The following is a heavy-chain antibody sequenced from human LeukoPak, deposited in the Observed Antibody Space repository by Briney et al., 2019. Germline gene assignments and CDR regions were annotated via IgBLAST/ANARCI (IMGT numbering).Heavy chain of an antibody. CDR2: IYYTGRT. CDR1: GVSISSYY. D-gene: IGHD1-26*01. CDR3: ASSRGNDAFDI. V-gene: IGHV4-59*01. Sequence: PSETLSLTCTVSGVSISSYYWSWVRQPPGKGREGVGYIYYTGRTNYNPSLKSQVTKTVNTSTNQFSLKVSSVTAADTAVYYCASSRGNDAFDIWGQGTMVTVSS. J-gene: IGHJ3*02.